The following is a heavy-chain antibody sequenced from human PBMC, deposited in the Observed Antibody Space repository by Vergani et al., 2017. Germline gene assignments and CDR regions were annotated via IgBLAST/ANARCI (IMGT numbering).Heavy chain of an antibody. J-gene: IGHJ3*02. CDR1: GGSFSSYE. D-gene: IGHD3-16*01. V-gene: IGHV3-48*03. Sequence: VQLQQWGAGLLKPSETLSLTCAVYGGSFSSYEMNWVRQAPGKGLEWVSYISSSGSTIYYADSVKGRFTISRDNAKNSLYLQMNSLRAEDTAVYYCARDGEALGVRGGAFDIWGQGTMVTVSS. CDR3: ARDGEALGVRGGAFDI. CDR2: ISSSGSTI.